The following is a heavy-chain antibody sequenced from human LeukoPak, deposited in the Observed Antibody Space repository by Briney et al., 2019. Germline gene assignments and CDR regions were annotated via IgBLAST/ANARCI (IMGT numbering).Heavy chain of an antibody. V-gene: IGHV3-7*01. D-gene: IGHD6-19*01. Sequence: GGSLRLSCAASGFTFSSYWMSWVRQAPGKGLEWVANIKQDGSEKYYVDSVKGRFTISRDNAKNSLYLQMNSLRAEDTAVYYCARHPLSSGWYGEFHFDYWGQGTLVTVSS. CDR1: GFTFSSYW. CDR3: ARHPLSSGWYGEFHFDY. J-gene: IGHJ4*02. CDR2: IKQDGSEK.